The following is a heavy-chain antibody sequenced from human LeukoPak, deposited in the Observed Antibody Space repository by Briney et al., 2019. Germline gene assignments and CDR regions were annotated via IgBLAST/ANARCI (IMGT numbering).Heavy chain of an antibody. D-gene: IGHD3-10*01. CDR2: IGTAGDT. V-gene: IGHV3-13*03. CDR3: ARVYYGSGSLYYYYYYMDV. Sequence: PGGSLRLSCAACGFTFSSYDMHWVRQATGKGLEWVSAIGTAGDTYYPGSVKGQFTISRENAKNSLYLQMNSLRAGDTAVYYCARVYYGSGSLYYYYYYMDVWGKGTTVTISS. CDR1: GFTFSSYD. J-gene: IGHJ6*03.